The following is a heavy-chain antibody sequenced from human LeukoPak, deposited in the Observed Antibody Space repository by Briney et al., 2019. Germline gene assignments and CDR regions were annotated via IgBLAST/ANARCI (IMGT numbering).Heavy chain of an antibody. J-gene: IGHJ4*02. Sequence: PGGSLRLSCAASGFTFSSYWMSWVRQAPGKGLEWVANIKQDGSEKYYVDSVKGRFTISRDNAKNSLYLQMNSLRAEDTAVYYCAREVEACGACFDYWGQGTLVTVSS. CDR3: AREVEACGACFDY. CDR2: IKQDGSEK. V-gene: IGHV3-7*01. CDR1: GFTFSSYW. D-gene: IGHD1-26*01.